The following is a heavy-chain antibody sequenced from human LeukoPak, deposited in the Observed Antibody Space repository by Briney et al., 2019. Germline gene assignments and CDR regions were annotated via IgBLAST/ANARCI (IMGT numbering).Heavy chain of an antibody. J-gene: IGHJ4*02. Sequence: GGSLRLSCAASGFTFSDYYMSWIRQAPGKGLEWVSYISSSGSTIYYADSVKGRFTISRDNAKNSLYLQMNSLRAEDTAAYYCARAPYGGKAIGPYDYWGQGTLVTVSS. CDR3: ARAPYGGKAIGPYDY. CDR2: ISSSGSTI. V-gene: IGHV3-11*04. D-gene: IGHD4-23*01. CDR1: GFTFSDYY.